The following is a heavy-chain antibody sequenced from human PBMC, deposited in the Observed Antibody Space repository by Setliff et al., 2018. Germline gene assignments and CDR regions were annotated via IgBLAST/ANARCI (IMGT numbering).Heavy chain of an antibody. J-gene: IGHJ3*02. Sequence: ASVKVSCKASGYTFTAYNINWVRQATGQELELMGWMNPNNGKTGYIQKLQGRVTMTRNTSISTVYMELSSLRPEDTAVYYCAEGLRGNDAFDIWGQGTMVTVSS. CDR1: GYTFTAYN. CDR2: MNPNNGKT. V-gene: IGHV1-8*02. D-gene: IGHD5-12*01. CDR3: AEGLRGNDAFDI.